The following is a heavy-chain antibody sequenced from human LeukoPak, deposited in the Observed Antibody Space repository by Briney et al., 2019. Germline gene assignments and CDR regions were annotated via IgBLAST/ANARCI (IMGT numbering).Heavy chain of an antibody. CDR3: ARLLTTGGTWYFDL. CDR1: GASLSSYY. CDR2: IYTSGTT. J-gene: IGHJ2*01. V-gene: IGHV4-4*09. Sequence: PSETLSLTCSVSGASLSSYYWSWIRRPPGKELEWIGYIYTSGTTDYNPSLKSRLTMSVDTSSNHVSLNLSSVPTADTAVYYCARLLTTGGTWYFDLWGRGTLVTVSS. D-gene: IGHD4-11*01.